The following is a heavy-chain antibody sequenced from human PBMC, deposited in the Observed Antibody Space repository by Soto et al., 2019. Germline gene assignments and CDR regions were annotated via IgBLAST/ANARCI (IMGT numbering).Heavy chain of an antibody. D-gene: IGHD4-17*01. CDR3: ARVWTTVTNWFDP. V-gene: IGHV4-4*02. Sequence: PSDTLSLTCAVSGDSINNSNWWIWVRQPPGKGLEWIGEIYHSGSTNYNPSLKSRVTISVDKSKNQFSLKLSSVTAADTAVYYCARVWTTVTNWFDPWGQGTLVTVSS. J-gene: IGHJ5*02. CDR1: GDSINNSNW. CDR2: IYHSGST.